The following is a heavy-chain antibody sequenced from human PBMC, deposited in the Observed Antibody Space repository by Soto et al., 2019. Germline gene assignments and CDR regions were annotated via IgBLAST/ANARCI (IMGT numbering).Heavy chain of an antibody. Sequence: QVQLVQSGAEVKKPGSSVKVSCKASGGTFSSYAISWVRQAPGQGLEWMGGIIPIFGTANYAQKFQGRVTITADESTSTADMELSSLRSEDTAVYYCARDPLPYGDYEYYFDYWGQGTLVTVSS. CDR3: ARDPLPYGDYEYYFDY. J-gene: IGHJ4*02. D-gene: IGHD4-17*01. CDR1: GGTFSSYA. V-gene: IGHV1-69*12. CDR2: IIPIFGTA.